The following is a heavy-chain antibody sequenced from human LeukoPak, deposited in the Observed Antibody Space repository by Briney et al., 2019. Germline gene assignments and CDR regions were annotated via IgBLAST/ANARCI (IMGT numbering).Heavy chain of an antibody. CDR1: GASISSYY. V-gene: IGHV4-59*01. CDR3: ARYGGTGYSSSWYYFDF. Sequence: SETLSLTCTASGASISSYYWSWIRQPPGKGLEWIGYVYYSGTTNYNPSLKSRVTISIDTSKNQFSLKLSSVTAADTAVYYCARYGGTGYSSSWYYFDFWGQGTLVTVSS. CDR2: VYYSGTT. J-gene: IGHJ4*02. D-gene: IGHD6-13*01.